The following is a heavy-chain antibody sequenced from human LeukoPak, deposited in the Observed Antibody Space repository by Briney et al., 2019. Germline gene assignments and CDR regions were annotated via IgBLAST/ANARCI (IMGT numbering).Heavy chain of an antibody. V-gene: IGHV1-8*02. Sequence: ASVKVSCKASGYTFTGYYMHWVRQATGQGLEWMGWMNPNSGNTGYAQKFQGRVTMTRNTSISTAYMELSSLRSEDTAVYYCAIDSSRYYDYVWGSYRYGFDYWGQGTLVTVSS. D-gene: IGHD3-16*02. CDR1: GYTFTGYY. CDR3: AIDSSRYYDYVWGSYRYGFDY. J-gene: IGHJ4*02. CDR2: MNPNSGNT.